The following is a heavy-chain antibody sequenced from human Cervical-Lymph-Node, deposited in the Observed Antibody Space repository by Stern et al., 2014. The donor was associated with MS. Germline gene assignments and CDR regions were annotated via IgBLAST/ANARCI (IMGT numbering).Heavy chain of an antibody. J-gene: IGHJ4*02. CDR3: ARVTRGETVDY. CDR2: IKPNSGNT. D-gene: IGHD4-23*01. V-gene: IGHV1-8*01. Sequence: VQLVQSGAEVKKPGASVKVSCKASGYTFTSYDINWVRQATGQGLEWMGWIKPNSGNTGYAHTFKGSVTMTRHTSLSTAYMQLTSLRSEDTALYYCARVTRGETVDYWGQGTLVTVSS. CDR1: GYTFTSYD.